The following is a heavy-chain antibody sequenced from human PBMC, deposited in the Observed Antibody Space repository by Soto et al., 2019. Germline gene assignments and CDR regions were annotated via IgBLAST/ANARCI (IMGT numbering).Heavy chain of an antibody. D-gene: IGHD6-19*01. Sequence: EVQLLESGGGLIQPGGSLRLSCAASGFTFSTYAMGWVRQAPGKGLEWVSAMSNSGGNTYYADSVKGRFTISRDNSENTLYLQMSSLRAEDTAVYYCAKDAARNSGWYYFDYWGQGTLVTVSS. V-gene: IGHV3-23*01. CDR3: AKDAARNSGWYYFDY. CDR1: GFTFSTYA. CDR2: MSNSGGNT. J-gene: IGHJ4*02.